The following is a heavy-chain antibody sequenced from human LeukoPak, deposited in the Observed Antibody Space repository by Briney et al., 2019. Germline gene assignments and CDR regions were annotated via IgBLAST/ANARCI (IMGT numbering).Heavy chain of an antibody. Sequence: PGRSLRLSCAVSGFPFSVFALIWLRQGPGKGREWVSGLSGSGISTYYADSVKGRFTISRDNSKNTLYLQMNSLRAEHTAVYYCAKDRAPAAGDDAIDIWGQGTMVTVSS. D-gene: IGHD2-2*01. CDR2: LSGSGIST. J-gene: IGHJ3*02. CDR3: AKDRAPAAGDDAIDI. CDR1: GFPFSVFA. V-gene: IGHV3-23*01.